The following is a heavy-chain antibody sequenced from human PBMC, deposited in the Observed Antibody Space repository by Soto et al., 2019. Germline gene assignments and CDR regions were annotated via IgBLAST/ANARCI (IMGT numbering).Heavy chain of an antibody. J-gene: IGHJ4*02. D-gene: IGHD3-3*01. CDR3: ARESGATYYDFWSGYYNGNYFDY. Sequence: GGSLRLSCAASGFTFSSYAMHWVRQAPGKGLEYVSAISSNGGSTYYANSVKGRFTISRDNSKNTLYLQMGSLRAEDMAVYYCARESGATYYDFWSGYYNGNYFDYWGQGTLVTVSS. CDR1: GFTFSSYA. V-gene: IGHV3-64*01. CDR2: ISSNGGST.